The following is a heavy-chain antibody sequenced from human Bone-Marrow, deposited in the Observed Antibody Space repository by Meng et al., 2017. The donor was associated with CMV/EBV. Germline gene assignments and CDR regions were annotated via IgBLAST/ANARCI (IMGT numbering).Heavy chain of an antibody. J-gene: IGHJ6*02. CDR3: ARDSYDFWSGYYGGYYGMDV. Sequence: GESLKISCAASGFTFSSYWMSWVRQAPGKGLEWVANIKQDGSEKYYVDSVKGRFTISRHNAKNSLYLQMNSLRAEDTAVYYCARDSYDFWSGYYGGYYGMDVWGQGTTVTVSS. CDR2: IKQDGSEK. D-gene: IGHD3-3*01. V-gene: IGHV3-7*01. CDR1: GFTFSSYW.